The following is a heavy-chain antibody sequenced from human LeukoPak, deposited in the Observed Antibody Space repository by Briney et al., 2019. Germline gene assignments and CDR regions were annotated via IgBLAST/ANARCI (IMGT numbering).Heavy chain of an antibody. CDR2: IGGSGGNT. Sequence: GGSLRLSCAASGFTFSNFAMSWVRQAPGKGLEWVSAIGGSGGNTYYANSVKGRFTICRDNSKNTLYLQMNSLRAEDTAVYYCAKESHIVVVPAAMTDYWGQGTLVTVSS. V-gene: IGHV3-23*01. CDR1: GFTFSNFA. J-gene: IGHJ4*02. D-gene: IGHD2-2*01. CDR3: AKESHIVVVPAAMTDY.